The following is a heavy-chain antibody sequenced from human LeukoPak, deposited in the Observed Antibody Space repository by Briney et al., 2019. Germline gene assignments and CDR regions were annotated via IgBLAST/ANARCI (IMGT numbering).Heavy chain of an antibody. Sequence: PGGSLRLSCAASGFTFSSYSMNWVRQAPGEGLEWVSSISSSSSYIYYADSVKGRFTISRDNAKNSLYLQMNSLRAEDTAVYYCARADSSGWYWFDPWGQGTLVTVSS. CDR3: ARADSSGWYWFDP. CDR1: GFTFSSYS. D-gene: IGHD6-19*01. CDR2: ISSSSSYI. V-gene: IGHV3-21*01. J-gene: IGHJ5*02.